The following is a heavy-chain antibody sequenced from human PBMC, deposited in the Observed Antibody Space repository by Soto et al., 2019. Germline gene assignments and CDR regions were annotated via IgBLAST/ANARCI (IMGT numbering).Heavy chain of an antibody. J-gene: IGHJ4*02. CDR2: IIPIFGTA. D-gene: IGHD3-3*01. CDR3: ARVRVRFLEWLGSEG. CDR1: GGTFSSYA. V-gene: IGHV1-69*12. Sequence: QVQLVQSGAEVKKPGSSVKVSCKASGGTFSSYAISWVRQAPGQGLEWMGGIIPIFGTANYAQKFQGRVTXXAEESTSTAYMELSSLRSEDTAVHYCARVRVRFLEWLGSEGWGQGTLVTVSS.